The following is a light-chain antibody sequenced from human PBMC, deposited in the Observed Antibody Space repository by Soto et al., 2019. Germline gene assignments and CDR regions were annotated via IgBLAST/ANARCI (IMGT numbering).Light chain of an antibody. J-gene: IGLJ3*02. CDR1: RIERKS. V-gene: IGLV3-21*02. CDR2: NDS. CDR3: QVWESSPDHVV. Sequence: SYELTQPPSVSVAPGQAATITCGGNRIERKSVHWYQQKPGQAPVLVVYNDSDRPPGISERFSGSNSGNTASLTISSVEAGDGADYYCQVWESSPDHVVFGGGTKLTVL.